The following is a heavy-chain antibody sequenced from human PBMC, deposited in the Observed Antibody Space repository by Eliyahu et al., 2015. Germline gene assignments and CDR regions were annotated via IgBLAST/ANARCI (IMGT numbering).Heavy chain of an antibody. CDR3: CFDY. J-gene: IGHJ4*02. Sequence: EVHLVQSGAEVKKPGESLKISCKVSGYSFSNXWIGWXRQMPGKGLEWXGIIWPGDSDTRYSPSFQGQVTISADKSISTAYLQWTNLKASDTAMYYCCFDYWGQGTLVTVSS. CDR2: IWPGDSDT. CDR1: GYSFSNXW. V-gene: IGHV5-51*01.